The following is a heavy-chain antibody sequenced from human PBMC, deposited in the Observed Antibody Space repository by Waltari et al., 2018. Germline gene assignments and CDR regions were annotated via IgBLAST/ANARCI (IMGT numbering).Heavy chain of an antibody. Sequence: EVQLVESGGGLVQPGRSLRLSCAASGFTFDDYAMHWVRQAPGKGLEWVSGISWNSGSIGYADSVKGRFTISRDNAKNSLYLQMNSLRAEDTALYYCAKEVPGNAFDIWGQGTMVTVSS. J-gene: IGHJ3*02. CDR3: AKEVPGNAFDI. CDR2: ISWNSGSI. CDR1: GFTFDDYA. D-gene: IGHD1-26*01. V-gene: IGHV3-9*01.